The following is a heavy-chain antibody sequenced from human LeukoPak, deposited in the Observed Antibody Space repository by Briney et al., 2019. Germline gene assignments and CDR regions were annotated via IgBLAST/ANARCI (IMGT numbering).Heavy chain of an antibody. D-gene: IGHD6-19*01. J-gene: IGHJ6*03. Sequence: TGGSLRLSCAASGFTFSSYAMSWVRQAPGKGLEWVSAISGSGGSTYYADSVKGRFTISRDNAKNSLYLQMNSLRAEDTAVYYCALRGGYTSGWYMRDYYMDVWGKGTTVTVSS. CDR2: ISGSGGST. CDR3: ALRGGYTSGWYMRDYYMDV. V-gene: IGHV3-23*01. CDR1: GFTFSSYA.